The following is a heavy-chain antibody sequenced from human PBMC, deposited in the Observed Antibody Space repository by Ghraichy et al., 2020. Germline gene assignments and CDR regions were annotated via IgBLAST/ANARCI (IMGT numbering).Heavy chain of an antibody. V-gene: IGHV3-23*01. J-gene: IGHJ3*01. CDR2: ISISGGST. CDR1: GFTFSSYA. CDR3: VKFKLDAAPLDGFAV. Sequence: GGSLRLSCEASGFTFSSYAMAWVRQAPGKGLEWVSGISISGGSTYYPASVKGRFSISRDNSKNTLFLKVNRLRAEDTAVYYCVKFKLDAAPLDGFAVWGPGTMVTVSS. D-gene: IGHD3/OR15-3a*01.